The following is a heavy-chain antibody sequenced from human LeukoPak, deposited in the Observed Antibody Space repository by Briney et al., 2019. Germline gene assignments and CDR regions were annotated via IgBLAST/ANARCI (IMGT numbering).Heavy chain of an antibody. D-gene: IGHD5-24*01. V-gene: IGHV3-11*01. J-gene: IGHJ4*02. CDR1: GFTFSDYY. CDR3: TTDLGVATMGLLD. CDR2: ISSSGSTI. Sequence: GGSLRLSCAASGFTFSDYYMSWIRQAPGKGLEWVSYISSSGSTIYYADSVKGRFTISRDESKNTLYLQMNSLKTEDTAVYYCTTDLGVATMGLLDWGQGTLVTVSS.